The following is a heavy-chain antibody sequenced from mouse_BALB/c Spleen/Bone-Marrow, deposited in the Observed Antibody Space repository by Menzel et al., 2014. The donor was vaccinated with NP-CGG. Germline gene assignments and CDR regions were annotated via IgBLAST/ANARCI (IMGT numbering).Heavy chain of an antibody. CDR2: IDPANGNT. CDR1: GFNIKDTY. J-gene: IGHJ2*01. D-gene: IGHD2-14*01. V-gene: IGHV14-3*02. CDR3: ARYRLGTYFDY. Sequence: VQLKQSGAELVKPGASVKLSCTASGFNIKDTYMHWVKQRPEQGLEWIGRIDPANGNTKYDPKFQGKAAITADTSSNTAYLQLSSLTSEDTAVYYCARYRLGTYFDYWGQGTTLTVSS.